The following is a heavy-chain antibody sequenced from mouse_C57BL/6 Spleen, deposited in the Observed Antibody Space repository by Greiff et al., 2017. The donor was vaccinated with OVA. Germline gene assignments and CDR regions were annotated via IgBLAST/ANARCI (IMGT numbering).Heavy chain of an antibody. D-gene: IGHD2-3*01. CDR3: ASRYDGYYVGFAY. CDR1: GFTFSSYG. Sequence: EVQLVESGGDLVKPGGSLKLSCAASGFTFSSYGMSWVRQTPDKRLEWVATISSGGSYTYYPDSVKGRFTISRDNAKNTLYLQMSSLKSEDTAMYYCASRYDGYYVGFAYWGQGTLVTVSA. J-gene: IGHJ3*01. V-gene: IGHV5-6*01. CDR2: ISSGGSYT.